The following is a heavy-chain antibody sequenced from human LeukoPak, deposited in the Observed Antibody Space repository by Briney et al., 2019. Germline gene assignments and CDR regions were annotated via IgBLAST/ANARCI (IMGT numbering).Heavy chain of an antibody. CDR1: GFLVNANY. V-gene: IGHV3-53*05. CDR2: IYADGNT. CDR3: AKDRGIYSGSYKGLDY. Sequence: GGSLRLSCAASGFLVNANYMTWVRQAPGRGLEWVSFIYADGNTYYADSVKGRFTISRDNSKNTLYLQMNSLRAEDTAVYYCAKDRGIYSGSYKGLDYWGQGTLVTVSS. J-gene: IGHJ4*02. D-gene: IGHD1-26*01.